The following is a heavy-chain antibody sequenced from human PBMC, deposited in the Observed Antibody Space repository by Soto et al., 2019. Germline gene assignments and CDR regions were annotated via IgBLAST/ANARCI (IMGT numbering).Heavy chain of an antibody. CDR2: IYYSGST. V-gene: IGHV4-39*01. CDR3: AGFVVPASRNSDFDY. J-gene: IGHJ4*02. Sequence: SETLSLTCTVSGISVSTSDYYWGWVRQPPGKGLDWIGNIYYSGSTFYNPSLRSRVTLSVDTSKNQFSLRLNSVTVADTAVYFCAGFVVPASRNSDFDYWGEGTLVTVSS. D-gene: IGHD2-15*01. CDR1: GISVSTSDYY.